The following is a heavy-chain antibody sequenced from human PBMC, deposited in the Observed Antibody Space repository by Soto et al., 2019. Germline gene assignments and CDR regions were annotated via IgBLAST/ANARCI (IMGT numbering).Heavy chain of an antibody. D-gene: IGHD6-13*01. CDR3: ARGPSKAGYSSSWYYYYYGMDV. V-gene: IGHV4-34*01. J-gene: IGHJ6*02. CDR2: INHSGST. CDR1: GGSFSGYY. Sequence: PSETLSLTCAVYGGSFSGYYWSWIRQPPGKGLEWIGEINHSGSTNYNPSLKSRVTISVDTSKNQFSLKLSSVTAADTAVYYCARGPSKAGYSSSWYYYYYGMDVWGQGTTVTV.